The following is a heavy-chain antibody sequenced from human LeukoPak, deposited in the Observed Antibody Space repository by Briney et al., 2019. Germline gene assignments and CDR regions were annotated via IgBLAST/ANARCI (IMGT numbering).Heavy chain of an antibody. CDR1: GFTFSSYA. CDR2: ISGSGGTT. Sequence: PGGSLRLSCAASGFTFSSYAMSWVRQAPGKRLEWVSAISGSGGTTYYADSVKGRFTISRDNYKNKLFLQMNSLRAEDTALYYCAKGYCASFTCYSRFDPWGQGTLVTVSS. CDR3: AKGYCASFTCYSRFDP. D-gene: IGHD2-21*02. V-gene: IGHV3-23*01. J-gene: IGHJ5*02.